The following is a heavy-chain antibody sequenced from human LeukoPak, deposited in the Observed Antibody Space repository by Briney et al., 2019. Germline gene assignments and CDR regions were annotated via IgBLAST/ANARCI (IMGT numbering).Heavy chain of an antibody. Sequence: PSETLSLTCTVSGGSISSSSYYWGWIRQPPGKGLEWIGSIYHSGSTNYNPSLKSRVTISVDTSKNQFSLKLSSVTAADTAVYYCARVSRLIAAAQDYWGQGTLVTVSS. CDR1: GGSISSSSYY. CDR3: ARVSRLIAAAQDY. D-gene: IGHD6-13*01. CDR2: IYHSGST. V-gene: IGHV4-39*07. J-gene: IGHJ4*02.